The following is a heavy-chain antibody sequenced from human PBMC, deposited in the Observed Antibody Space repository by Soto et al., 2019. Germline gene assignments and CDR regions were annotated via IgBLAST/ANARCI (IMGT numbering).Heavy chain of an antibody. D-gene: IGHD2-2*01. CDR1: GGSISSCY. J-gene: IGHJ3*02. Sequence: SETLSLTCTVSGGSISSCYWSWIRQPAGKGLEWIGRIYTSGSTNYNPPLKSRVTMSVDTSKNQFSLKLSSVTAAGTAVYYCARINMDYSSTSCYHSPDAFDIWGQGTMVTVSS. CDR2: IYTSGST. V-gene: IGHV4-4*07. CDR3: ARINMDYSSTSCYHSPDAFDI.